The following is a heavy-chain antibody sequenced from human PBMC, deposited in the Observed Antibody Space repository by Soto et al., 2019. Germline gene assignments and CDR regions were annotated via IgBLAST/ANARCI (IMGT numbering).Heavy chain of an antibody. Sequence: QVHLQQWGAGLLKPSETLSLTCAVYGESFIGYYWTWIRQPPGKGLEWIGEINHRGSTNYNPSLTSRVTISIDTSTNQFSLKLSSVTAADTSVYYCARTDIVTTTWFDPWGQGTLVTVSS. V-gene: IGHV4-34*02. CDR2: INHRGST. CDR1: GESFIGYY. J-gene: IGHJ5*02. CDR3: ARTDIVTTTWFDP. D-gene: IGHD5-12*01.